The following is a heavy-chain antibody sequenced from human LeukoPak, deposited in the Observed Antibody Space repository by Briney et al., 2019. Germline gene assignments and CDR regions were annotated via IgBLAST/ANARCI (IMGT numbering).Heavy chain of an antibody. CDR1: GGTFSSYA. D-gene: IGHD3-10*01. J-gene: IGHJ3*02. V-gene: IGHV1-69*13. CDR3: ARAIGVWSSGAFDI. Sequence: PVKVSCKASGGTFSSYAISWVRQAPGQGLEWKGGIIPIFGTANYAQKFQGRVTITADESTSTAYMELSSLRSEDTAVYYCARAIGVWSSGAFDIWGQGTMVTVSS. CDR2: IIPIFGTA.